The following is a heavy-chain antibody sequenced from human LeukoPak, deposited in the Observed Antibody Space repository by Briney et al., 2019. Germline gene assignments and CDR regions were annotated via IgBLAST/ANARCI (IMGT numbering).Heavy chain of an antibody. CDR1: GGSFSGYY. CDR2: INHSGST. J-gene: IGHJ5*02. Sequence: ASETLSLTCAVYGGSFSGYYWSWIRQPPGKGLEWIGEINHSGSTNYNPSLKSRVTISVDTSKNQFSLKLSSVTAADTAVYYCARGSVADPNWFDPWGQGTLVTVSS. V-gene: IGHV4-34*01. D-gene: IGHD2-15*01. CDR3: ARGSVADPNWFDP.